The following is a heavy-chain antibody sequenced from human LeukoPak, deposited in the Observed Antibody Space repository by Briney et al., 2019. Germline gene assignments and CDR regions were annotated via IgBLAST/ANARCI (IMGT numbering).Heavy chain of an antibody. J-gene: IGHJ4*02. CDR3: ARDSALRCSSTSCYFDY. D-gene: IGHD2-2*01. CDR2: ITPNLAIA. V-gene: IGHV1-69*04. CDR1: GGTFSSYS. Sequence: SVKVSCKASGGTFSSYSISWVRQAPGQGPEWLGRITPNLAIADYAQKFRGRVTLTADKSTSTVYMELGSLTSEDTAAYYCARDSALRCSSTSCYFDYWGQGTLVTVSS.